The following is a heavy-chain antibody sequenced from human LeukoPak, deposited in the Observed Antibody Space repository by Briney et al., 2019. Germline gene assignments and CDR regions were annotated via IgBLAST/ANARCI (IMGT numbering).Heavy chain of an antibody. CDR3: ASFYDSSGYAFDI. Sequence: GESLKISCKGSGYSFTSYWIGWVRQMPGKDLEWMGIIYPGDSDTRYGPSFQGQVTISADKSISTAYLQRSSLKASDTAMYYCASFYDSSGYAFDIWGQGTMVTVSS. D-gene: IGHD3-22*01. J-gene: IGHJ3*02. CDR1: GYSFTSYW. CDR2: IYPGDSDT. V-gene: IGHV5-51*01.